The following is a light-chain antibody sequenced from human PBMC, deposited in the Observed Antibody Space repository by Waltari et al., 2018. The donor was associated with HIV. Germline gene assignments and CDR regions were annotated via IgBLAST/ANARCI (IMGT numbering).Light chain of an antibody. CDR1: NIGRKG. V-gene: IGLV3-21*04. Sequence: SYVLTPPPSVSVAPGKTASLTCQDANIGRKGGHWYQQKPGQAPILVIYYDSDRPSGIPERFSGSNSGNTATLTISRVEAGDEADYYCQVWHISTDHWVFGAGTKLTVV. CDR2: YDS. CDR3: QVWHISTDHWV. J-gene: IGLJ3*02.